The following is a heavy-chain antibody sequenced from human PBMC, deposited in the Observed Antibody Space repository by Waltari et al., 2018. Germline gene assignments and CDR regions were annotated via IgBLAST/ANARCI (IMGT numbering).Heavy chain of an antibody. D-gene: IGHD4-17*01. Sequence: EVQVVESGGGLIQPGGSLRLSCTASGFSVSTNYMSWVRQAPGKGLEWVALIDSSGATNYTDSGKGRFTISRDNSKNTVYLQMNSLGAEDTAVYYCASPGWYGDYVSDTFDIWGQGTMVTVSS. CDR3: ASPGWYGDYVSDTFDI. J-gene: IGHJ3*02. CDR1: GFSVSTNY. V-gene: IGHV3-53*01. CDR2: IDSSGAT.